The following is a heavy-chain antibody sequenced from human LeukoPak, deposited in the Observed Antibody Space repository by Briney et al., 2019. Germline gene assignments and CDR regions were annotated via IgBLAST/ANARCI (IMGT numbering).Heavy chain of an antibody. D-gene: IGHD6-6*01. CDR3: ARHRAYSSSSPFDY. Sequence: PSEALSLTCSVSGGSLSSLYWSWIRQPPGKGLEWIGYIYYTGSTNYNPSLKSRVTMFVDMSKNQFSPRLSSVTAADTAVYYCARHRAYSSSSPFDYWGQGTLVTVSS. CDR1: GGSLSSLY. CDR2: IYYTGST. V-gene: IGHV4-59*08. J-gene: IGHJ4*02.